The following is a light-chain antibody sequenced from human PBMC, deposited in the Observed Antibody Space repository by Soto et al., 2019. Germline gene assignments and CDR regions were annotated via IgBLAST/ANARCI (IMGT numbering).Light chain of an antibody. CDR3: SSYTSDSTYV. J-gene: IGLJ1*01. V-gene: IGLV2-14*01. CDR1: STDVGRYNY. Sequence: QPVLTQPASVSGSPGQSITISCTGTSTDVGRYNYVSWYQQHPGKAPKLMIYDVSNRPSGVSSRFSGSKSGITASLTISGLQAEDEADYYCSSYTSDSTYVFGTGTKLTVL. CDR2: DVS.